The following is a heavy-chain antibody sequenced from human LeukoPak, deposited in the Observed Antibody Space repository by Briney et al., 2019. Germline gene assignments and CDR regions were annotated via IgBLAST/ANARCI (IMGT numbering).Heavy chain of an antibody. CDR2: IYSTGST. Sequence: PSETLSLTCTVSGGSISSCYWSWIRQPAGTGLEWIGRIYSTGSTNYNPSLKSRVTMSVDTSKNQFSLRLRSVTAADTAVYYCARQIASAGTAGFDFWGQGALVTVSS. CDR1: GGSISSCY. CDR3: ARQIASAGTAGFDF. V-gene: IGHV4-4*07. J-gene: IGHJ4*02. D-gene: IGHD6-13*01.